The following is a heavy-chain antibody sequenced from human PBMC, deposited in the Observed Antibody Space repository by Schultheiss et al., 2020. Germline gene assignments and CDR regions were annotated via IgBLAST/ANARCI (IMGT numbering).Heavy chain of an antibody. CDR3: ARHEQWLVFDY. V-gene: IGHV3-30*03. CDR1: GFTFSSYG. J-gene: IGHJ4*02. Sequence: GGSLRLSCAASGFTFSSYGMHWVRQAPGKGLEWVAVISYDGSNKYYADSVKGRFTISRDNSKNTLYLQMNSLRAEDTAVYYCARHEQWLVFDYWGQGTLVTVSS. CDR2: ISYDGSNK. D-gene: IGHD6-19*01.